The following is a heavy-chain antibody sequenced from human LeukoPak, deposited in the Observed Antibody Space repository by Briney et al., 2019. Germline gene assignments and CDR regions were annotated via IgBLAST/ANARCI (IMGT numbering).Heavy chain of an antibody. J-gene: IGHJ6*04. D-gene: IGHD2-2*02. CDR1: GGSISSSSYY. V-gene: IGHV4-39*07. Sequence: PSETLSLTCTVSGGSISSSSYYWGWIRQPPGKGLEWIGEINHSGSTNYNPSLKSRVTISVDTSKDQFSLKLSSVTAADTAVYYCASLIPILDVWGKGTTVTVSS. CDR3: ASLIPILDV. CDR2: INHSGST.